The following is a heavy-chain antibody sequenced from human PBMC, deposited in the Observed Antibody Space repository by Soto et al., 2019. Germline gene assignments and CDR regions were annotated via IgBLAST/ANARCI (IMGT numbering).Heavy chain of an antibody. V-gene: IGHV3-66*01. Sequence: GGSLRLSCAASGFTVSSNYMSWVRQAPGKGLEWVSVIYRDGSTNYADSVKGRFSISRDNSKNKVFLQMNSLRAEDTAVYYCARDGEYYDYVWGSYRYAFDIWGQGTVVTVSS. D-gene: IGHD3-16*02. CDR3: ARDGEYYDYVWGSYRYAFDI. CDR2: IYRDGST. CDR1: GFTVSSNY. J-gene: IGHJ3*02.